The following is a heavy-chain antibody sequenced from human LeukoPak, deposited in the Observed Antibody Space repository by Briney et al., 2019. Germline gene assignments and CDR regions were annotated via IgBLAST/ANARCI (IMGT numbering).Heavy chain of an antibody. V-gene: IGHV3-23*01. CDR3: AKDPFGKYYYYMDV. D-gene: IGHD3-10*01. J-gene: IGHJ6*03. CDR1: GFTFSSYG. CDR2: ISGSGGST. Sequence: GSLRLSCAASGFTFSSYGMSWVRQAPGKGLEWVSAISGSGGSTYYADSVKGRFTISRDNSKNTLYLQMNSLRAEDTAVYYCAKDPFGKYYYYMDVWGKGTTVTISS.